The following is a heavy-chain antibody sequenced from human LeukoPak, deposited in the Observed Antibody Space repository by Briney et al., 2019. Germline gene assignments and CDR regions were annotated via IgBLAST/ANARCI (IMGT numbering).Heavy chain of an antibody. J-gene: IGHJ4*02. CDR1: GFTFSNYA. D-gene: IGHD7-27*01. CDR2: INSDGSST. V-gene: IGHV3-74*01. CDR3: ARGGLGDY. Sequence: GGSLRLSCAASGFTFSNYAMTWVRQAPGKGLVWVSRINSDGSSTNYADSVKGRFTISRDNAKNTLYLQTNSLRAEDTAVYYCARGGLGDYWGQGTLVTVSS.